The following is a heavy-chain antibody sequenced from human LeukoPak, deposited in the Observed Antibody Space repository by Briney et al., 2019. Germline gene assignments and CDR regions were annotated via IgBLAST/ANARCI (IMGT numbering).Heavy chain of an antibody. CDR1: GGTFSSYA. CDR2: IIPIFGTA. V-gene: IGHV1-69*05. D-gene: IGHD3-22*01. Sequence: SVKVSCKASGGTFSSYAISWVRQAPGQGLEWMGRIIPIFGTANYAQKFQGRVTITTDESTSTAYMELSSLRSEDTAVYCCAQYYFDSSGYYSGHDYWGQGTLVTVSS. J-gene: IGHJ4*02. CDR3: AQYYFDSSGYYSGHDY.